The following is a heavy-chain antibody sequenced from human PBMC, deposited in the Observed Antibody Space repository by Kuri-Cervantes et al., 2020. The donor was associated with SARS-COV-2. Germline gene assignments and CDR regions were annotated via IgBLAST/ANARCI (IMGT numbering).Heavy chain of an antibody. D-gene: IGHD2-2*02. CDR3: AAYTPRGDY. CDR2: ITTGGDTP. Sequence: ETLSLTCAASGLTFINYAMIWIRQSPGKGLEWVSGITTGGDTPFYAGSVRGRFTISRNNSKDTVYLQMNTLRADDTGMYHCAAYTPRGDYWGQGTLVTVSS. J-gene: IGHJ4*02. V-gene: IGHV3-23*01. CDR1: GLTFINYA.